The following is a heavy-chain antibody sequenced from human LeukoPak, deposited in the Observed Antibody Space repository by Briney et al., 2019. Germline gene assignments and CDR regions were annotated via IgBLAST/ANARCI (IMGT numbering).Heavy chain of an antibody. CDR1: GGTFSSYA. D-gene: IGHD2-15*01. CDR3: ARDSMDIVVVDNWFDP. CDR2: IIPIFVTA. V-gene: IGHV1-69*05. Sequence: SVKVSCKASGGTFSSYAISWVRQAPGQGLEWMGRIIPIFVTANSAQKFQGRVTITTDESTSTAYMELSSLRSEDTAVYYCARDSMDIVVVDNWFDPWGQGTLVTVSS. J-gene: IGHJ5*02.